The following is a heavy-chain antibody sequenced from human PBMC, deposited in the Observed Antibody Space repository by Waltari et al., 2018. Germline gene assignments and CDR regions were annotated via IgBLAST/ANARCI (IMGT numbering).Heavy chain of an antibody. CDR2: IYYSGST. Sequence: QLQLQESGPGLVKPSETLSLTCTVSGGSISSSSYYWGWIRQPPGKGLEWIGSIYYSGSTYYDPSLKSRVTRSVDTSKNQFSLKLSSVTAADTAVYYCARHSSSWYFYWGQGTLVTVSS. CDR3: ARHSSSWYFY. V-gene: IGHV4-39*07. D-gene: IGHD6-13*01. J-gene: IGHJ4*02. CDR1: GGSISSSSYY.